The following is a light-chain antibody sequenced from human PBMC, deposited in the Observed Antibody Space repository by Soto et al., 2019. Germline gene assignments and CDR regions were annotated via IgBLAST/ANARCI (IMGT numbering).Light chain of an antibody. CDR2: GAS. J-gene: IGKJ4*01. CDR1: QSVSSSY. V-gene: IGKV3-20*01. Sequence: EIVLTQSPGSLSLSPGERATLSYRASQSVSSSYLAWYQQKPGQAPRLLIYGASSRATGIPERFSGSGSGTEFTLTISRLEPEDFAVYYCQHYDGSPLTFGEGTKVDIK. CDR3: QHYDGSPLT.